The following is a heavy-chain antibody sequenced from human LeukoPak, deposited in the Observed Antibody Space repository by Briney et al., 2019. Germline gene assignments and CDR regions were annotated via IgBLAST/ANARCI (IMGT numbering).Heavy chain of an antibody. Sequence: GASVKVPCKASGYTFTSYYMHWVRQAPGQGLEWMGIINPSGGSTSYAQKFQGRVTMTRDTSTSTVYMELSSLRSEDTAVYYCARAPPSIEALDYWGQGTLVTVSS. CDR2: INPSGGST. CDR1: GYTFTSYY. V-gene: IGHV1-46*01. CDR3: ARAPPSIEALDY. J-gene: IGHJ4*02. D-gene: IGHD5-12*01.